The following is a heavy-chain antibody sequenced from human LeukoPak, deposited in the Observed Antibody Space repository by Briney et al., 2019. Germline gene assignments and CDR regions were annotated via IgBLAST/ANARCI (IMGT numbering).Heavy chain of an antibody. J-gene: IGHJ4*02. V-gene: IGHV3-23*01. CDR3: AKDVDLEPGDYPSNFDY. D-gene: IGHD4-17*01. CDR1: GFTFSSYA. CDR2: ISGSGGST. Sequence: GGSLRLSCAASGFTFSSYAMSWVRQAPEKGLEWVSAISGSGGSTYYADSVKGRFTISRDNSKNTLYLQMNSLRAEDTAVYYCAKDVDLEPGDYPSNFDYWGQGTLVTVSS.